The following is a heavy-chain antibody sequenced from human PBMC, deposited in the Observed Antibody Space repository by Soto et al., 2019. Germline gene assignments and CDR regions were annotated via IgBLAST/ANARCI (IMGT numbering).Heavy chain of an antibody. D-gene: IGHD3-22*01. J-gene: IGHJ4*02. CDR2: ISYDGSNK. CDR1: GFTFSSYA. Sequence: QVQLVESGGGVVQPGRSLRLSCAASGFTFSSYAMHWVRQAPVKGLEWVAVISYDGSNKYYADSVKGRFTISRDNSKNTLYLQMNSLRAEDTAVYYCARGTMIPRLEFDYWGQGTLVTVSS. V-gene: IGHV3-30-3*01. CDR3: ARGTMIPRLEFDY.